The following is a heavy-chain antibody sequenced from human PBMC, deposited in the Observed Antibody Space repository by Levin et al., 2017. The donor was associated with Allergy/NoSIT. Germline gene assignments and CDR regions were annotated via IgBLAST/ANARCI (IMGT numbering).Heavy chain of an antibody. CDR2: IIPIYRSA. D-gene: IGHD2-8*01. CDR3: ARGRATGDNGDIQDPPLYYFYGMDV. CDR1: GGTFDNYA. V-gene: IGHV1-69*13. J-gene: IGHJ6*02. Sequence: SVKVSCKASGGTFDNYAFNWVRQVPGQGLQWLGGIIPIYRSANYAQTFQGRVTITADESTTTASLELTSLRSEDTAVYYCARGRATGDNGDIQDPPLYYFYGMDVWGQGTPVTVSS.